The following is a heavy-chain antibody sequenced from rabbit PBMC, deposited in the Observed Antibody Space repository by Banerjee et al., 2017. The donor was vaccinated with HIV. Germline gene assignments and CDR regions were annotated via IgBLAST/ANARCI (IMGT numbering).Heavy chain of an antibody. CDR1: GFSFSSSCW. Sequence: QEQLEESGGDLVKPEGSLTLTCTASGFSFSSSCWICWVRQAPGKGLEWIGCIYTGSGDTYYASWAKGRFTISKTSSTTVTLQMTSLTAADTATYFCARDEHFALWGPGTLVTVS. J-gene: IGHJ4*01. CDR2: IYTGSGDT. V-gene: IGHV1S45*01. CDR3: ARDEHFAL.